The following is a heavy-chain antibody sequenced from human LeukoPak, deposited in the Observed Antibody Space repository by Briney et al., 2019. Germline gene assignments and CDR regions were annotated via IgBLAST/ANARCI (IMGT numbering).Heavy chain of an antibody. CDR3: ARVSGGEVDY. D-gene: IGHD3-16*01. Sequence: GGSLRLSCAASGFTFRSYSMNWVRQAPGKGLEWVSSMSSSSSYIYYADSVKGRFTISRDNAKNSLYLQMNSLRAEDTAVHYCARVSGGEVDYWGQGTLVTVSS. V-gene: IGHV3-21*01. CDR1: GFTFRSYS. CDR2: MSSSSSYI. J-gene: IGHJ4*02.